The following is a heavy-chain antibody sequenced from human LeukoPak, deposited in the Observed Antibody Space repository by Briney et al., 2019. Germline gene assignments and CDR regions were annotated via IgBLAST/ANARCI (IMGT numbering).Heavy chain of an antibody. CDR1: GFTFSSYG. CDR3: AKQWGCSSTSCYSSYYYYGMDV. J-gene: IGHJ6*02. CDR2: ISYDGSNK. Sequence: QSGRSLRLSCAASGFTFSSYGMHWVRQAPGKGLEWVAAISYDGSNKYYADSVKGRFTISRDNSKNTLYLQMNSLRAEDTAVYYCAKQWGCSSTSCYSSYYYYGMDVWGQGTTVTVSS. D-gene: IGHD2-2*02. V-gene: IGHV3-30*18.